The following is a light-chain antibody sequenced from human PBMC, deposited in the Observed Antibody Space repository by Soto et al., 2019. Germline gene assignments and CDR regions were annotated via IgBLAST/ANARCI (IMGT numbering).Light chain of an antibody. Sequence: EIVLTQSPGTLSLSPGDRATLSCRASQTVSFSYLAWYQQKPGQAPRLLIYGASSRATGIPDRFSGSESGTDFTLNISRLEPEDFAVYYCQQYGSSPLTFGGGTKVEIE. CDR2: GAS. V-gene: IGKV3-20*01. CDR3: QQYGSSPLT. J-gene: IGKJ4*01. CDR1: QTVSFSY.